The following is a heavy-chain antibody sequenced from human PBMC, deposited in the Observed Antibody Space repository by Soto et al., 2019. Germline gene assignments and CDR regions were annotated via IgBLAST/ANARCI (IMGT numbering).Heavy chain of an antibody. CDR3: ARDLVTIQIYYFVY. CDR1: GFTFSSYS. V-gene: IGHV3-21*01. J-gene: IGHJ4*02. CDR2: ISSSSSYI. D-gene: IGHD3-10*01. Sequence: EVQLVESGGGLVKPGGSLRLSCAASGFTFSSYSMNWVRQAPGKGLEWVSSISSSSSYIYYADSVKGRFTISRDNAKNSLYLQMNSLRAEDTAVYYCARDLVTIQIYYFVYWGQGTLVTVSS.